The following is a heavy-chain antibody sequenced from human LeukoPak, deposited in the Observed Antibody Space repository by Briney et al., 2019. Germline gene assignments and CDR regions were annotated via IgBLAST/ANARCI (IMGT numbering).Heavy chain of an antibody. CDR1: GFTFSNYA. CDR2: ISYEGSEK. CDR3: ARGREAGNRGLGGDDY. Sequence: PGGSLRLSCAASGFTFSNYAMHWVRQAPGKGLEWVSIISYEGSEKYYADSVKGRLTIPRDNSRNTLYLQMNSLRPEDTAVYYCARGREAGNRGLGGDDYWGQGTLVIVSS. D-gene: IGHD3-10*01. J-gene: IGHJ4*02. V-gene: IGHV3-30*01.